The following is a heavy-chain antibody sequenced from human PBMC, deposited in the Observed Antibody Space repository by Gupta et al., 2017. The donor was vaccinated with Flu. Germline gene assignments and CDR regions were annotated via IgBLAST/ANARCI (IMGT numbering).Heavy chain of an antibody. CDR1: RSYY. V-gene: IGHV4-39*01. Sequence: RSYYGGWIRQPPGKGLEWIGSIYYSGSTYYNPSLKSRVTISVDTSKNQFSLKLSSVTAADTAVYYCARRRDVDTAMGGDYWGQGTLVTVSS. J-gene: IGHJ4*02. CDR3: ARRRDVDTAMGGDY. D-gene: IGHD5-18*01. CDR2: IYYSGST.